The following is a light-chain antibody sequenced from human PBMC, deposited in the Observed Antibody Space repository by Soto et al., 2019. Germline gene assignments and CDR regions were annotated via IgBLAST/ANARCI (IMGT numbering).Light chain of an antibody. CDR1: TGAVTSGHY. Sequence: QAVVTQEPSLTVSPGGTVTLTCGSSTGAVTSGHYPDWFQQKPGQAPRTLIYDPSNQHSWTPARFSGSLLGGKAALTLSGAQPEDEAEYYCLLYYSGARPVVFGGGTKLTVL. CDR3: LLYYSGARPVV. V-gene: IGLV7-46*01. J-gene: IGLJ2*01. CDR2: DPS.